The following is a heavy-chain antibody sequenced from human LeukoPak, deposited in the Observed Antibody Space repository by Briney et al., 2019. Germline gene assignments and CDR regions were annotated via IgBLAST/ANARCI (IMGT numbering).Heavy chain of an antibody. CDR2: ISSSGSTI. D-gene: IGHD3-9*01. J-gene: IGHJ3*02. V-gene: IGHV3-11*01. CDR1: GFTFSDYY. Sequence: PGGSLRLSCAASGFTFSDYYMSWIRQAPGKGLEWVSYISSSGSTIYHADSVKGRFTISRDNAKNSLYLQMNSLRAEDTAVYYCASKWGILTGHDAFDIRGQGTMVTVSS. CDR3: ASKWGILTGHDAFDI.